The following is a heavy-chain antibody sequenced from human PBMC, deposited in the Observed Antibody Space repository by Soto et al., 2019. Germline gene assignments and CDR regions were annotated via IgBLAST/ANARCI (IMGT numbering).Heavy chain of an antibody. J-gene: IGHJ6*02. D-gene: IGHD2-2*01. V-gene: IGHV3-23*01. Sequence: GGSLRLSCDASGFAFSSYAMSWVRQAPGKGLEWVSAISGRDDNTYYADSVQGRFTISRDNSKNTLYLQMNSLRAEDTAEYYCTKGLYQLLHYGMDVWGQGTTLTVSS. CDR2: ISGRDDNT. CDR1: GFAFSSYA. CDR3: TKGLYQLLHYGMDV.